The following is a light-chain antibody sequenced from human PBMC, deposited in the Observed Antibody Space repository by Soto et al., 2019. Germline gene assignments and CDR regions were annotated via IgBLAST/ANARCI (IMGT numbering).Light chain of an antibody. Sequence: QSALTQPPSASGSPGQSVTISCTGTSSDIGTFSSISWYQQYPGKAPKLMIFGVSQRPSGVPDRFSGSKSANTASLTVSGLQDEHEAEYYCSSQAGSDSLMVFGGGTKLTVL. CDR3: SSQAGSDSLMV. J-gene: IGLJ2*01. V-gene: IGLV2-8*01. CDR1: SSDIGTFSS. CDR2: GVS.